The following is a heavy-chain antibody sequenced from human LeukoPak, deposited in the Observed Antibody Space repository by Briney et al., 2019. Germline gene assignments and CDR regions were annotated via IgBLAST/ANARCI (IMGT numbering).Heavy chain of an antibody. CDR3: ARRGVSIAARPLAAFDI. D-gene: IGHD6-6*01. Sequence: GESLKISCKGSGYSFTSYWIGWVRQMPGKGLEWMGIIYPGDSDTRYSPSFQGQVTISADKSISTAYLQWSSLKASDTAMYYCARRGVSIAARPLAAFDIWGQGTMVTVSS. CDR1: GYSFTSYW. V-gene: IGHV5-51*01. J-gene: IGHJ3*02. CDR2: IYPGDSDT.